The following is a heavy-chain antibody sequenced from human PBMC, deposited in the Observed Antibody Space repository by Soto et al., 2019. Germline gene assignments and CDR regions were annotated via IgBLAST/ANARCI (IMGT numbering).Heavy chain of an antibody. CDR2: ISYDGSNK. CDR3: ARDHHSGYDY. D-gene: IGHD5-12*01. V-gene: IGHV3-30-3*01. CDR1: GFTFSSYA. J-gene: IGHJ4*02. Sequence: QVQLVESGGGVVQPGRSLRLSCAASGFTFSSYAMHWVRQAPGKGLEWVAVISYDGSNKYYADSVKGRFTISRDNSKNTLYLQMNSLRAEDTAVYYCARDHHSGYDYWGQGTLVTVSS.